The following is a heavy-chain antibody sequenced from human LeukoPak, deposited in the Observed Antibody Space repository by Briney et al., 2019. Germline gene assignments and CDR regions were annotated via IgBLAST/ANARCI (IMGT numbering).Heavy chain of an antibody. CDR1: GFTFGSYA. CDR3: ARDGVWAFGVVDY. CDR2: ISSSSSTI. D-gene: IGHD3-3*01. Sequence: GGSLRLSCAASGFTFGSYAMNWVRQAPGKGLEWVSYISSSSSTIYYADSVKGRFTISRDNAKNSLYLQMNSLRAEDTAVYYCARDGVWAFGVVDYWGQGTLVTVSS. J-gene: IGHJ4*02. V-gene: IGHV3-48*01.